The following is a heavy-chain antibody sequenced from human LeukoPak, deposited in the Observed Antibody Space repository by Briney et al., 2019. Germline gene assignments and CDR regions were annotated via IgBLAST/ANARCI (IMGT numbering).Heavy chain of an antibody. V-gene: IGHV3-48*04. Sequence: PGGSLRLSCAASGFTFSSYSMNWVRQAPGKGLEWVSYISSSSTIYYADSVKGRFTISRDNAKNSLYLQMNSLRAEDTALYYCAKAWDLTGDLYWYFDLWGRGTLVTVSS. D-gene: IGHD7-27*01. CDR2: ISSSSTI. J-gene: IGHJ2*01. CDR1: GFTFSSYS. CDR3: AKAWDLTGDLYWYFDL.